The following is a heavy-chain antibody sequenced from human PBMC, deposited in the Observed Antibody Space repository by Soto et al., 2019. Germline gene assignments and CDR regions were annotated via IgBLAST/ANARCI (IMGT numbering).Heavy chain of an antibody. Sequence: WGSLRLSCAASGFTFSSYWMHWVRQAPGKGLVWVSRINSDGSSTSYADSVKGRFTISRDNAKNTLYLQMNSLRAEDTAVYYCARARLARFLEWVPQSRYGMDVWGQGTTVTVSS. CDR3: ARARLARFLEWVPQSRYGMDV. V-gene: IGHV3-74*01. D-gene: IGHD3-3*01. CDR2: INSDGSST. J-gene: IGHJ6*02. CDR1: GFTFSSYW.